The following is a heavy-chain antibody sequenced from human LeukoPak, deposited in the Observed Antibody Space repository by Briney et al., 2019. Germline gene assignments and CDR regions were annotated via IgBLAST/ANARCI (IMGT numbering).Heavy chain of an antibody. Sequence: GGSLRLSCAASGFTFSSYEMNWVRQAPGKGLEWVSYISSSGSTIYYADSVKGRFTISRDNAKNSLYLQMNSLRAEDTAVYYCARDNGLRFLDYWGQGTLVTVSS. J-gene: IGHJ4*02. CDR1: GFTFSSYE. V-gene: IGHV3-48*03. D-gene: IGHD3-3*01. CDR3: ARDNGLRFLDY. CDR2: ISSSGSTI.